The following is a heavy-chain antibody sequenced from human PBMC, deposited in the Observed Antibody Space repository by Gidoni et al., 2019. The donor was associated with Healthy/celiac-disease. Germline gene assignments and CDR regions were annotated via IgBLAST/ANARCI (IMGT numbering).Heavy chain of an antibody. V-gene: IGHV1-3*01. CDR3: ARSGSYPKTYYYGMDV. Sequence: QVQLVQSGAELQKPGASVKVSCKASGYTFTSYAMHWVRQAPGQRLEWMGWINAGNGNTKYSQKFQGRVTITRDTSASTAYMELSSLRSEDTAVYYCARSGSYPKTYYYGMDVWGQGTTVTVSS. J-gene: IGHJ6*02. CDR2: INAGNGNT. D-gene: IGHD3-10*01. CDR1: GYTFTSYA.